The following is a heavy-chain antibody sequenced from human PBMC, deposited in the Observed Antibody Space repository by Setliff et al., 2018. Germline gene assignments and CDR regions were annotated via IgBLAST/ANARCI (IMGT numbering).Heavy chain of an antibody. CDR2: IYAGDSDT. Sequence: GESLKISCKGSGFSSTDFWIGWVRQMPGKGLEWMGLIYAGDSDTRYNPSFQGRVTMSAVKSINTAYLQWSSLKASDTAIYYCARQKSTGSGNNWFDPWGQGTLVTVSS. J-gene: IGHJ5*02. V-gene: IGHV5-51*01. CDR1: GFSSTDFW. CDR3: ARQKSTGSGNNWFDP. D-gene: IGHD3-10*01.